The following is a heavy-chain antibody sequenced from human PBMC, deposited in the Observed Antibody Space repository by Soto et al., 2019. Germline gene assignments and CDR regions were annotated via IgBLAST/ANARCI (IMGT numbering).Heavy chain of an antibody. CDR1: GGSISNYY. Sequence: QVQVQESGPGLVKPSETLSLTCTVSGGSISNYYWSWIRQSPGKGLEWIANIYHSGTTNYNLSLTGRVSISIDSSKNQVSRRLKSVTAADTAVYYCARGGYRTLAWFDPWGQGTLVTVSS. CDR3: ARGGYRTLAWFDP. D-gene: IGHD5-18*01. CDR2: IYHSGTT. V-gene: IGHV4-59*01. J-gene: IGHJ5*02.